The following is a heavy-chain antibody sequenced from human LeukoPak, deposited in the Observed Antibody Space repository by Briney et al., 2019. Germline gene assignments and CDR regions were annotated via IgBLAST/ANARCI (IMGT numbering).Heavy chain of an antibody. CDR1: GGSVRSYW. CDR3: ARQGYTVSYYFLDY. CDR2: IYSTGST. Sequence: PSETLSLACDVSGGSVRSYWWGWVRQPAGKGLEWLGRIYSTGSTRFNPSLKSRLTLSIDTSTNQFSLKLTSVTAADTAVYFCARQGYTVSYYFLDYWSQGTLVTVSS. D-gene: IGHD1-26*01. V-gene: IGHV4-4*07. J-gene: IGHJ4*02.